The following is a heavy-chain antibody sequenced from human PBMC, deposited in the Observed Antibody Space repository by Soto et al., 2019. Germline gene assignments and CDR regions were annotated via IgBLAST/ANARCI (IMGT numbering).Heavy chain of an antibody. CDR2: ISFHGINK. V-gene: IGHV3-30-3*01. Sequence: QVQLVESGGGVVQSGSSLRLSCAASGFTFSSYAMHWVRQAPDKGLEWVTVISFHGINKHYADSVKGRFTIYRDNSKNTLYLQMNSLRPEDTSVYYCVREGKFGELSPLGYWGQGTLVTVSS. D-gene: IGHD3-10*01. CDR3: VREGKFGELSPLGY. CDR1: GFTFSSYA. J-gene: IGHJ4*02.